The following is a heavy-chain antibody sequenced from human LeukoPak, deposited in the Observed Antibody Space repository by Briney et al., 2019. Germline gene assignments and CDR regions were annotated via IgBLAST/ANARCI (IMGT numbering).Heavy chain of an antibody. Sequence: GGSLRLSCAASGFTFSSYAMSWVRQAPGKGLEWVSAISGSGGSTYYAGSVKGRFTISRDNSKNTLYLQMNSLRAEDTAVYYCARRPIAAAGTKWFDPWGQGTLVTVSS. CDR2: ISGSGGST. D-gene: IGHD6-13*01. CDR1: GFTFSSYA. CDR3: ARRPIAAAGTKWFDP. J-gene: IGHJ5*02. V-gene: IGHV3-23*01.